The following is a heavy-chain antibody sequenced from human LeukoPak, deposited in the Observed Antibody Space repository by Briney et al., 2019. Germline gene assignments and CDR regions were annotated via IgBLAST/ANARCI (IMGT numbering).Heavy chain of an antibody. D-gene: IGHD2-15*01. Sequence: GGSLRLSCAASGFTFSSYSMNWVRQAPGKGLEWVSSISSSSSYIYYADSVKGRFTISRDNAKNSLYLQMNSLRAEDTAVYYCARRVPALGVDYWGQGTLVTVSS. CDR3: ARRVPALGVDY. CDR2: ISSSSSYI. J-gene: IGHJ4*02. V-gene: IGHV3-21*01. CDR1: GFTFSSYS.